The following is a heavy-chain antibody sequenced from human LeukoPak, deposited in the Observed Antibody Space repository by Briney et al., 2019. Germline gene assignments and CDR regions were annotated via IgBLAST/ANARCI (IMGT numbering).Heavy chain of an antibody. Sequence: PSETLSLTSTVSGGSISSGSYYWSWIRQPAGKGLEWIGRIYTSGSTNYNPSLKSRVTISVDTSKNQFSLKLSSVTAADTAVYYCARERVAATNGFDYWGQGTLVTVSS. V-gene: IGHV4-61*02. CDR2: IYTSGST. CDR1: GGSISSGSYY. CDR3: ARERVAATNGFDY. J-gene: IGHJ4*02. D-gene: IGHD2-15*01.